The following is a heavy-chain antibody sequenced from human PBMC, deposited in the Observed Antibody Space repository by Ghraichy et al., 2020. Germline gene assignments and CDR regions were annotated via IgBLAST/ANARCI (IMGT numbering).Heavy chain of an antibody. CDR1: GASISSSDW. CDR3: ARVPCCPSGFSDGSGYYWEMRWFDP. J-gene: IGHJ5*02. CDR2: MHHGGNT. V-gene: IGHV4-4*02. Sequence: SDTLSLTCAVSGASISSSDWWTWVRQPPGKGLEWLAEMHHGGNTNYNPSIRSRVTISLDKSRNLLSLNVKSVTAADTAVYFCARVPCCPSGFSDGSGYYWEMRWFDPWGRGTLVTVAS. D-gene: IGHD3-22*01.